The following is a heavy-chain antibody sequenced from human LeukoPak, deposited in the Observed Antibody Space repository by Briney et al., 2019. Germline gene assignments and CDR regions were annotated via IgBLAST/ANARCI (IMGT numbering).Heavy chain of an antibody. Sequence: EASVKVSCKASGGTFSSYTISWVRQAPGQGLEWMGRIIPILGIANYAQKFQGRVTITADKTTSTAYMELSSLRSEYTAVYYCARTPGVSVVVPAAKHYMDVWGKGTTVTISS. J-gene: IGHJ6*03. D-gene: IGHD2-2*01. V-gene: IGHV1-69*02. CDR3: ARTPGVSVVVPAAKHYMDV. CDR2: IIPILGIA. CDR1: GGTFSSYT.